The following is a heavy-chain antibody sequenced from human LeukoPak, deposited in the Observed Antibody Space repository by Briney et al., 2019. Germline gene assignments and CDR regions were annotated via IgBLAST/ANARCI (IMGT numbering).Heavy chain of an antibody. J-gene: IGHJ4*02. Sequence: GASVKVSCKASGYTFTSYYMHWVRQAPGQGLEWMGIINPSGGSTSYAQKFQGRVTVTRDTSTSTAYMELSGLRADDTAVYYCARVAYCTKGVCINFDLWGQGTLVTVSS. D-gene: IGHD2-8*01. CDR2: INPSGGST. CDR1: GYTFTSYY. V-gene: IGHV1-46*01. CDR3: ARVAYCTKGVCINFDL.